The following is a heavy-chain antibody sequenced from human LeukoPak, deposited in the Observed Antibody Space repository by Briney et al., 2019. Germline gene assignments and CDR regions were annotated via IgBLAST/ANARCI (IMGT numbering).Heavy chain of an antibody. CDR3: ARVLWGTALFWNYYYMDV. D-gene: IGHD3-3*01. CDR1: GYTFTSYG. CDR2: ISAYNGNT. V-gene: IGHV1-18*01. Sequence: ASVKVSCKASGYTFTSYGISWVRQAPGQGLEWMGWISAYNGNTNYAQKLQGRVTMTTDTSTSTAYMELRSLRFDDTAVYYCARVLWGTALFWNYYYMDVWGKGTTVTVSS. J-gene: IGHJ6*03.